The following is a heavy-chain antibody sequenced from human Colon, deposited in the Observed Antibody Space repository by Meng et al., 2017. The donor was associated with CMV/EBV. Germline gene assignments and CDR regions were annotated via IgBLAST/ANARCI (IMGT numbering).Heavy chain of an antibody. V-gene: IGHV1-69*01. J-gene: IGHJ4*02. CDR2: IVPIFVTP. D-gene: IGHD5-24*01. Sequence: QVQLVPSGAEVKKPGSSVKVSCRTSGGSFSNYAVSWVRQAPGQGLEWMGGIVPIFVTPNYAQKFQGRVTVTADESTSTAYMELSGLTSEDTAIYYCARARDRDGLYNFDSWGQGTLVTVSS. CDR1: GGSFSNYA. CDR3: ARARDRDGLYNFDS.